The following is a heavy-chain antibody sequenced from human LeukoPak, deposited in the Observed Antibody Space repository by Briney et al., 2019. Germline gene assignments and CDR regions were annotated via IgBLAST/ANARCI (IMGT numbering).Heavy chain of an antibody. Sequence: ASVKVSCKASGYTFTSYYMHWVRQAPGQGLEWMGIINPSGGSTSYAQKFQGRVAMTRDMSTSTVYMELNSLRAEDTAVYYCAKDFSRVAVGLGSDYWGQGTLVTVSS. V-gene: IGHV1-46*01. CDR3: AKDFSRVAVGLGSDY. D-gene: IGHD2-15*01. CDR2: INPSGGST. CDR1: GYTFTSYY. J-gene: IGHJ4*02.